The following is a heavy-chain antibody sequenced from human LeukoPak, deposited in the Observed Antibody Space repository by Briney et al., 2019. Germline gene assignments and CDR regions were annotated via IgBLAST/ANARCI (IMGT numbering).Heavy chain of an antibody. V-gene: IGHV3-30*02. Sequence: GGTLRLSCAVSGFSFSRYGMHWVCQAPAKGLEWVAVIWYDGSNKYYADSVKGRFTISRDNSKNPLYLQMNSVRGEDTAVYYCAKRAFDSPRSGHRTDYWGQGTLVTVSS. J-gene: IGHJ4*02. D-gene: IGHD3-22*01. CDR3: AKRAFDSPRSGHRTDY. CDR1: GFSFSRYG. CDR2: IWYDGSNK.